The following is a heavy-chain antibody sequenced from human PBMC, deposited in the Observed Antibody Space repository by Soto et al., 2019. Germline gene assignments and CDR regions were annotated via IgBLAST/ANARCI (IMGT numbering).Heavy chain of an antibody. CDR2: IYHSGST. V-gene: IGHV4-4*02. J-gene: IGHJ6*02. Sequence: SETLSLTCAVSGGSISSSNWWSWVRQPPGKGLEWIGEIYHSGSTNYNPSLKSRVTISVHKSKNQFSLKLSSVTAADTAVYYCARVRYYDSSGYLYYYYGMDVWGQGTTVTVSS. CDR1: GGSISSSNW. D-gene: IGHD3-22*01. CDR3: ARVRYYDSSGYLYYYYGMDV.